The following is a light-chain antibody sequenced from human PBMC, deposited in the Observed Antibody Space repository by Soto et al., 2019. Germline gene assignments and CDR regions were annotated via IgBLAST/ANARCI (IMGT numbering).Light chain of an antibody. J-gene: IGLJ1*01. CDR2: DVS. CDR3: SSYTSSSTLVYV. Sequence: QSALTQPASVSGSPGQSITISCTGTNSDVGGYNYVSWYQQHPGKAPKLMIYDVSNRPSGVSNRFSGSKSGNTASLTISGLQAEDEADYYCSSYTSSSTLVYVFGTGTKLTVL. V-gene: IGLV2-14*01. CDR1: NSDVGGYNY.